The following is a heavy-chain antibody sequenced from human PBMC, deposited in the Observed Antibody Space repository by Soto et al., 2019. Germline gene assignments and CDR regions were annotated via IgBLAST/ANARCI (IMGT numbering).Heavy chain of an antibody. D-gene: IGHD1-26*01. CDR1: GGTFSSYA. Sequence: SVKVSCKASGGTFSSYAISWVRQAPGQGLEWMGGIIPIFGTANYAQKFQGRVTITADESTSTAYMELSSLRSEDTAVYYCARGSVGASPVDAFDIWGQGTMVTVSS. J-gene: IGHJ3*02. V-gene: IGHV1-69*13. CDR3: ARGSVGASPVDAFDI. CDR2: IIPIFGTA.